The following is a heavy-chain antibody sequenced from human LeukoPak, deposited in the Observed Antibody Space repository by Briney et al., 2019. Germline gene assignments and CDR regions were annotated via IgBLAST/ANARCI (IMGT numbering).Heavy chain of an antibody. D-gene: IGHD2-2*01. V-gene: IGHV1-46*01. J-gene: IGHJ3*02. CDR3: ARDLGSVDIVVVPAAIYAFDI. CDR1: GYTFTSYY. CDR2: INPSGGST. Sequence: WASVKVSCKASGYTFTSYYMHWVRQAPGQGLEWMGIINPSGGSTSYAQKFQGRVTMTRDTSTSTVYMELSSLRSEDTAVYYCARDLGSVDIVVVPAAIYAFDIWGQGTMVTVSS.